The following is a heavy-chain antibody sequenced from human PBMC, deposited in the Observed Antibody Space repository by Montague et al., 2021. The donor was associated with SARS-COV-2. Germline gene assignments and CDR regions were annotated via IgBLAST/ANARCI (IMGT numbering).Heavy chain of an antibody. D-gene: IGHD3-10*01. CDR3: ARTYGSGRGFDL. CDR2: IDWDDDK. J-gene: IGHJ2*01. V-gene: IGHV2-70*11. CDR1: GFSLSTSGMC. Sequence: VKPTQTLTLTCTFSGFSLSTSGMCVSWIRQPPGRALEWLARIDWDDDKYYSTSLETRLTISKDTSKNQVVLTMTNMDPVDTATYYCARTYGSGRGFDLWGRGTLVTVSS.